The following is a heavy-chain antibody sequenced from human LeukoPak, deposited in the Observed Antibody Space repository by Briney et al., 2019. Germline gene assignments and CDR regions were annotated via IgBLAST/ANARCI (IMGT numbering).Heavy chain of an antibody. D-gene: IGHD3-10*01. J-gene: IGHJ3*02. V-gene: IGHV3-33*01. CDR3: ARDRGEDAFDI. CDR2: IWYDGSNK. CDR1: GFTFSSYG. Sequence: GGSLRLSCAASGFTFSSYGMHWVRQAPGKGLEWVAVIWYDGSNKYYADSVKGRFTISRDNSKNTLYLQMNSLRAEDTAVYYCARDRGEDAFDIWGQGTMVTVSS.